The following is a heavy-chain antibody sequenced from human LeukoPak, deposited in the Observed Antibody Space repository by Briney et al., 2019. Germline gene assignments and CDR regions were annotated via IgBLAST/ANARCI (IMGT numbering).Heavy chain of an antibody. CDR1: GFTFSSYS. D-gene: IGHD1-14*01. CDR3: ARLPVPQPLPPDY. J-gene: IGHJ4*02. V-gene: IGHV3-21*01. Sequence: GGSLRLSCAASGFTFSSYSMNWVRQAPGKGLEWVSSISSSSYIYYADSVKGRFTISRDNAKNSLYLQMNSLRAEDTAVYYCARLPVPQPLPPDYWGQGTLVTVSS. CDR2: ISSSSYI.